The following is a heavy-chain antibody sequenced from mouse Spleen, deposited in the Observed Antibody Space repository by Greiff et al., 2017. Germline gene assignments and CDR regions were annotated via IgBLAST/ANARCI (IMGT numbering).Heavy chain of an antibody. J-gene: IGHJ1*01. Sequence: VQLQQPGAELVRPGSSVKLSCKASGYTFTSYWMHWVKQRPIQGLEWIGNIDPSDSETHYNQKFKDKATLTVDKSSSTAYMQLSSLTSEDSAVYYCARQYYDGSYVYFDVWGAGTTVTVPS. D-gene: IGHD1-1*01. CDR1: GYTFTSYW. V-gene: IGHV1-52*01. CDR3: ARQYYDGSYVYFDV. CDR2: IDPSDSET.